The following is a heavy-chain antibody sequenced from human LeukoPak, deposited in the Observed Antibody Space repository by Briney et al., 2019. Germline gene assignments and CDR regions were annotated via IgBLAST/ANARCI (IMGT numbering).Heavy chain of an antibody. Sequence: GGSLRLSCAVSEFTFSSHWMSWVRQAPGKGLGWVANIKDDGSEKYYVDSVKGRFTISRDNANNSLYLQMNSLRAEDTAVYYCATYVNWVAWDVYGQGTTVSVSS. D-gene: IGHD1-1*01. V-gene: IGHV3-7*01. CDR1: EFTFSSHW. CDR2: IKDDGSEK. J-gene: IGHJ6*02. CDR3: ATYVNWVAWDV.